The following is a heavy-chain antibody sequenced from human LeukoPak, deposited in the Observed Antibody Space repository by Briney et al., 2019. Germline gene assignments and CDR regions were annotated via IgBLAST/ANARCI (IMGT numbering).Heavy chain of an antibody. J-gene: IGHJ4*02. Sequence: GGSLRLSCAASGFTFSSYGMHWVRQAPGKGLEWVAVISYDGSNKYYADSVKGRFTISRDNSKNTVYLQMSGLRAEDTALYYCAKAHCSPTSCSRIDYWGQGTLVTVSS. CDR2: ISYDGSNK. CDR3: AKAHCSPTSCSRIDY. D-gene: IGHD2-2*01. CDR1: GFTFSSYG. V-gene: IGHV3-30*18.